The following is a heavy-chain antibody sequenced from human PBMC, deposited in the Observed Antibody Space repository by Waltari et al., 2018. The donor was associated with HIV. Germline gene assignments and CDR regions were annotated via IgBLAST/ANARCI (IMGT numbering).Heavy chain of an antibody. Sequence: QVQPVQSGAEVQQPGAAVQVSCKASGYTFTDYYIHWVRPAPGKGLGWMGCINPNCGGANYAQKFQGRVTMTRDTSTSTSYMELNRLRSDDTAVYYCARGIRLVWGQGTLVTVSS. J-gene: IGHJ4*02. CDR3: ARGIRLV. V-gene: IGHV1-2*02. D-gene: IGHD1-20*01. CDR2: INPNCGGA. CDR1: GYTFTDYY.